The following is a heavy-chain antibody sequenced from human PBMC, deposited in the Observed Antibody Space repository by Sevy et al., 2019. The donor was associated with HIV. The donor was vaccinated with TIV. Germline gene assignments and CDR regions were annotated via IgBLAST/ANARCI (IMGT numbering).Heavy chain of an antibody. CDR2: ISNSGTSM. CDR1: GFTFSSYE. V-gene: IGHV3-48*03. Sequence: GGSLRLSCAASGFTFSSYEMNWVRQAPGKGLEWVSYISNSGTSMYYSDSVKGRFTITRDNARNSLYLQMNSLRAEDTAVYYCERDLPPSATTVAHFDCWGQGTLVTVSS. CDR3: ERDLPPSATTVAHFDC. D-gene: IGHD4-17*01. J-gene: IGHJ4*02.